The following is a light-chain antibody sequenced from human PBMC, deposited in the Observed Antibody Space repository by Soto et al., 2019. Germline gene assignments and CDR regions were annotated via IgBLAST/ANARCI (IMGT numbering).Light chain of an antibody. V-gene: IGKV1-5*01. CDR1: QSIRSW. Sequence: DIQMTQSPSILSASVGDRVTITCRASQSIRSWLAWYQQKPGKAPKLLIYDAYSLESGVPSRFSGSGSGADFTLTISSLQPEDFATYYCQQSYSTTWTFGQGTKVDIK. CDR2: DAY. J-gene: IGKJ1*01. CDR3: QQSYSTTWT.